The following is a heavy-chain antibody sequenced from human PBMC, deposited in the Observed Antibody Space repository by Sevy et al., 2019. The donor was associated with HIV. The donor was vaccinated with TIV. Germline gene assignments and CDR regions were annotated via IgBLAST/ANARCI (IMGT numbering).Heavy chain of an antibody. CDR3: AKGCRGYSYDWFDP. CDR2: ISGSGGST. V-gene: IGHV3-23*01. J-gene: IGHJ5*02. D-gene: IGHD5-18*01. CDR1: GFTFSSYA. Sequence: GGSLRLSCTASGFTFSSYAMSWVRQAPGKGLEWVSAISGSGGSTYYANSVKGRFTISRDNSKNTLYLQMNSLRAEDTAVYYCAKGCRGYSYDWFDPWGQGTLVTVSS.